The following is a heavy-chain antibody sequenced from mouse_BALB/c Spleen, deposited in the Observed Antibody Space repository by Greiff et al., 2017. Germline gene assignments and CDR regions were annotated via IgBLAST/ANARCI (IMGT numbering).Heavy chain of an antibody. CDR1: GFNIKDTY. CDR3: ARRGGSRAMDY. D-gene: IGHD6-1*01. V-gene: IGHV14-3*02. CDR2: IDPANGNT. Sequence: EVQGVESGAELVKPGASVKLSCTASGFNIKDTYMHWVKQRPEQGLEWIGRIDPANGNTKYDPKFQGKATITADTSSNTAYLQLSSLTSEDTAVYYCARRGGSRAMDYWGQGTSVTVSS. J-gene: IGHJ4*01.